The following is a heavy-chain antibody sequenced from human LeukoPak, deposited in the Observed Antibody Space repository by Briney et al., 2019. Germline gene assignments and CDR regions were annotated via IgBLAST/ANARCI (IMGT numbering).Heavy chain of an antibody. J-gene: IGHJ4*02. CDR3: ARGLSSGWYGY. CDR1: GGSISSYY. D-gene: IGHD6-19*01. CDR2: IYYSGST. V-gene: IGHV4-59*01. Sequence: SETLSLTCTVSGGSISSYYWSWIRQPPGKGLEWIGYIYYSGSTNYNPSLKSRVTISVDTSKNQFSLKLSSVTAADTAVYYCARGLSSGWYGYWGQGTLVTVSS.